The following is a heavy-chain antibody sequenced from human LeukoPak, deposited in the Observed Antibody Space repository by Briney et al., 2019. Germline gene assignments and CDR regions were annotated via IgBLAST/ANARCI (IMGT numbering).Heavy chain of an antibody. J-gene: IGHJ4*02. CDR1: GFNFANHA. V-gene: IGHV3-23*01. CDR2: ISGGGDIT. D-gene: IGHD2-21*02. CDR3: VREDTPATANY. Sequence: GGSLRLSCAASGFNFANHAMSWIRQTAGKGLEWVSAISGGGDITYYADSVKGRFTISRDNSKDTLFLQMHSLRPGDTAVYYCVREDTPATANYWGQGTLVTISS.